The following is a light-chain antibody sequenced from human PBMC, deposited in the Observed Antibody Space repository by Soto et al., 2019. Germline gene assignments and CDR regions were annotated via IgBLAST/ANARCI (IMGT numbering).Light chain of an antibody. CDR2: GNS. J-gene: IGLJ1*01. Sequence: QSVLTQPPSVSGAPGQRVTISCTGSSYNIGAGYDVHWYQQLPGTAPKLLIYGNSNRPSGVPDRFSGSKSGTSASLAITVLQAEDEADYYCQSYDSSLSCYVFGTGTKLTVL. CDR3: QSYDSSLSCYV. CDR1: SYNIGAGYD. V-gene: IGLV1-40*01.